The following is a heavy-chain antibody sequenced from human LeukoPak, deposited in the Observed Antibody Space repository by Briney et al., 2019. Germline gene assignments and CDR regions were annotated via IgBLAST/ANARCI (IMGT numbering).Heavy chain of an antibody. D-gene: IGHD6-13*01. V-gene: IGHV4-34*01. J-gene: IGHJ3*02. Sequence: PSGTLPLTCAVYGGSFSGYYWSWIRQPPGKGLEWIGEINHSGSTNYNPSLKSRVTISVDTSKNQFSLKLSSVTAADTAVYYCARGRLYSSSWGDAFDIWGQGTMVTVSS. CDR3: ARGRLYSSSWGDAFDI. CDR1: GGSFSGYY. CDR2: INHSGST.